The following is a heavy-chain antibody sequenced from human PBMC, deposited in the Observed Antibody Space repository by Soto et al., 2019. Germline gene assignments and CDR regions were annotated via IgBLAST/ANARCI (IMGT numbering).Heavy chain of an antibody. CDR2: IDPSDSYT. Sequence: GESLKISCKGSGYSFTSYWISWVRQMPGKGLEWMGRIDPSDSYTNYSPSFQGHVTISADKSISTAYLQWSSLKASDTAMYYCARRRDGYCRGGSCYSYYYGMDVWGKGTTVTVYS. D-gene: IGHD2-15*01. CDR3: ARRRDGYCRGGSCYSYYYGMDV. J-gene: IGHJ6*04. CDR1: GYSFTSYW. V-gene: IGHV5-10-1*01.